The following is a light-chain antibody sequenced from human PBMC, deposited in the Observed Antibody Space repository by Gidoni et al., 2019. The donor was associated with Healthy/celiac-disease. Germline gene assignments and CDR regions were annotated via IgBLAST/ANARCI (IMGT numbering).Light chain of an antibody. V-gene: IGKV3-20*01. CDR2: GAS. CDR1: QSVSSSY. Sequence: EIVLTQSPGTLSLSPGERATLSCRASQSVSSSYLAWYQQKPGQAPRLLIYGASSGSGTDFTLTISRLEPEDFAVYYCQQYGSSRPLTFXGXTKVEIK. J-gene: IGKJ4*01. CDR3: QQYGSSRPLT.